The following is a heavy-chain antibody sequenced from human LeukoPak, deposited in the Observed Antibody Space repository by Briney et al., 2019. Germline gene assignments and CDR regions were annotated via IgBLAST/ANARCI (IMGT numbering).Heavy chain of an antibody. D-gene: IGHD2-21*02. Sequence: PGGSLRLSCGASGFAFRNYSMSWVRQGPGKGLEWVSLMSASGRYIYYADSVKGRFTISRDNAKNSLFLQMNALRAEDTALHYCARDPWEIAYCGDDCYKGYFDLWGQGALVTVSS. CDR2: MSASGRYI. V-gene: IGHV3-21*01. J-gene: IGHJ4*02. CDR3: ARDPWEIAYCGDDCYKGYFDL. CDR1: GFAFRNYS.